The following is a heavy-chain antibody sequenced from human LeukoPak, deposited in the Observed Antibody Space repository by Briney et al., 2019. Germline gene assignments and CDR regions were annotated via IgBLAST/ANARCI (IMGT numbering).Heavy chain of an antibody. V-gene: IGHV1-46*01. CDR1: GYTFTSYY. Sequence: ASVKVSRKASGYTFTSYYMHWVRQAPGQGLEWMGIINPSGGSTSYAQKFQGRVTMTRDTSTSTVYMELSSLRSEDTAVYYCAREGGPTEGLVAASHWFDPWGQGTLVTVSS. CDR2: INPSGGST. J-gene: IGHJ5*02. CDR3: AREGGPTEGLVAASHWFDP. D-gene: IGHD2-15*01.